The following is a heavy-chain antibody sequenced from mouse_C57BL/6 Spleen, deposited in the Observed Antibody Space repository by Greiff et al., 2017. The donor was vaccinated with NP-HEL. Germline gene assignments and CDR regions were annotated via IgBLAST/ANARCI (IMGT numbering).Heavy chain of an antibody. CDR2: IYPGDGDT. V-gene: IGHV1-80*01. CDR1: GYAFSSYW. D-gene: IGHD1-1*01. J-gene: IGHJ2*01. CDR3: ARFTTVVPFDY. Sequence: QVQLQQSGAELVKPGASVKISCKASGYAFSSYWMNWVKQRPEKGLEWIGQIYPGDGDTNYNGKFKGKATLTADKSSSTAYMQLSSLTSEDSAVYFCARFTTVVPFDYWGQGTTLTVSS.